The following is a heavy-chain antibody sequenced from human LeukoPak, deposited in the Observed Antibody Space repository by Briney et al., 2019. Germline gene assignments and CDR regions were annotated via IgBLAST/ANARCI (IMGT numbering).Heavy chain of an antibody. V-gene: IGHV4-59*01. CDR1: GGSISSYY. Sequence: SETLSLTCTVSGGSISSYYWSWIRQPPGKGLEWIGYIYYSGSTNYNPSLKSRVTISVDTSKNQFSLKLSSVTAADTAVYYCARAGSDNGSGSYDWGQGTLVTVSS. CDR2: IYYSGST. CDR3: ARAGSDNGSGSYD. D-gene: IGHD3-10*01. J-gene: IGHJ4*02.